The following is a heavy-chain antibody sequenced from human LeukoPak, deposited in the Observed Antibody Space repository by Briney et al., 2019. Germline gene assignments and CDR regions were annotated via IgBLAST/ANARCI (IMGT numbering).Heavy chain of an antibody. CDR1: GFSFSSYD. J-gene: IGHJ4*02. V-gene: IGHV3-33*01. CDR2: IWFDGSAK. Sequence: GGSLRLSWAASGFSFSSYDMHWVRQAPGKGMEWVAIIWFDGSAKYYGDSVKGRFTISRDNSKNTLYLQMNSLRVEDTAVYYFARNLTGEDFDSWGRGPLVAVPS. D-gene: IGHD1-14*01. CDR3: ARNLTGEDFDS.